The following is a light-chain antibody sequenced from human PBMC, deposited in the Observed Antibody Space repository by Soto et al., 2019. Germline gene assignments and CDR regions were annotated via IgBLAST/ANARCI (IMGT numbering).Light chain of an antibody. CDR2: DVS. J-gene: IGLJ2*01. V-gene: IGLV2-14*03. CDR1: SSDVGGYNF. CDR3: SSYTTSGTVV. Sequence: QSALTQPASVSGSPGQSITISCTGTSSDVGGYNFLSWYQQHPGKAPKLMIYDVSNRPSGISNRFSGSKSGNTASLTISGLQAEDEAGYYCSSYTTSGTVVFGGGTKVTVL.